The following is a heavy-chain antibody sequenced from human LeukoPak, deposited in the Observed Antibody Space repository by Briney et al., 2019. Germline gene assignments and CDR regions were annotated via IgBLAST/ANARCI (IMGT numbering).Heavy chain of an antibody. CDR1: GFTFSSYA. D-gene: IGHD2-2*01. J-gene: IGHJ4*02. CDR2: ISYDGSNK. CDR3: AGPMGPAAIFGFDY. V-gene: IGHV3-30*04. Sequence: PGRSLRLSCAASGFTFSSYAMHWVRQAPGKGLEWVAVISYDGSNKYYADSVKGRFTISRDNAKNSLYLQMNSLRAEDTAVYYCAGPMGPAAIFGFDYWGQGTLVTVSS.